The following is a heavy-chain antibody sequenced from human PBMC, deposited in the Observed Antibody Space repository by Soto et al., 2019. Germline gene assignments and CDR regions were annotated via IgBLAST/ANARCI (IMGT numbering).Heavy chain of an antibody. CDR3: ARDLPPSYDSSGYSVFDI. CDR1: GGSISSYY. V-gene: IGHV4-59*01. Sequence: QVQLQESGPGLVKPSETLSLTCSVSGGSISSYYWSWIRQSPGKGLEWIGYIYSSGSTNYNPSLTRRVTLSVDTSKNQFSLKLSSVTAADTAVYYCARDLPPSYDSSGYSVFDIWGQGTMVTVSS. D-gene: IGHD3-22*01. CDR2: IYSSGST. J-gene: IGHJ3*02.